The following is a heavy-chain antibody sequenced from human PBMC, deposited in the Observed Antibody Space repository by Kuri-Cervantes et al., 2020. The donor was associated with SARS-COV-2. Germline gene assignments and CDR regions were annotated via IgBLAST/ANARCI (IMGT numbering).Heavy chain of an antibody. Sequence: GESLKISCAASEFTFSNAWMSWVRQAPGKGLEWVGFIRSKAYGGTTEYAASVKGRFTISRDDSKSIAYLQMNSLKTEDTAVYYCTRDDFWSGYYTNWGQGTLVTVSS. CDR3: TRDDFWSGYYTN. V-gene: IGHV3-49*04. CDR2: IRSKAYGGTT. CDR1: EFTFSNAW. J-gene: IGHJ4*02. D-gene: IGHD3-3*01.